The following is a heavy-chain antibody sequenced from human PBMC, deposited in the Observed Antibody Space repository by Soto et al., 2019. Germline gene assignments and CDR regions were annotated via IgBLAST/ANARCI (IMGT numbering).Heavy chain of an antibody. D-gene: IGHD6-13*01. CDR2: ISYDGSKQ. CDR1: GFTFSSYA. Sequence: QVQLVESGGGVVQPGTSLRLSCAASGFTFSSYAMHWVSQTPGKGLEWVAIISYDGSKQYYADSVKGRFSISRDNSKSTLSVQMSSLRAEDSALYYCVRIRSSFSTGDAFDVWGQGTMVTVSA. CDR3: VRIRSSFSTGDAFDV. V-gene: IGHV3-30-3*01. J-gene: IGHJ3*01.